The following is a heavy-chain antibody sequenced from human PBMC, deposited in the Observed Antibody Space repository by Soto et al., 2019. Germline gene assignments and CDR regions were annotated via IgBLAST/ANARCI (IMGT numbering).Heavy chain of an antibody. V-gene: IGHV1-18*01. J-gene: IGHJ5*02. Sequence: GASVKVACKGSGYSLTSYGISWVLQAPGQGLEWMGWISAYNGNTNYAQKLQGRVTMTTDTSTSTAYVELRSLRSDDTAVYYCARDPTRVDTAMVIGWFDPWGQGTLVTVSS. CDR2: ISAYNGNT. CDR3: ARDPTRVDTAMVIGWFDP. D-gene: IGHD5-18*01. CDR1: GYSLTSYG.